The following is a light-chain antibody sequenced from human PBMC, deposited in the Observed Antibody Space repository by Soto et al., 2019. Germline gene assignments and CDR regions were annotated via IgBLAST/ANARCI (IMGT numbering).Light chain of an antibody. J-gene: IGKJ2*01. CDR1: QSVSSN. CDR3: QQYNNWPPT. CDR2: GAS. V-gene: IGKV3-15*01. Sequence: EIVMTQSPATLSVSPRERATLSCRASQSVSSNLAWYQQKPGQAPRLLIYGASTRATGIPARFSGSGSGTEFTLTISSLQSEDFAVDYCQQYNNWPPTFGQGTKLEIK.